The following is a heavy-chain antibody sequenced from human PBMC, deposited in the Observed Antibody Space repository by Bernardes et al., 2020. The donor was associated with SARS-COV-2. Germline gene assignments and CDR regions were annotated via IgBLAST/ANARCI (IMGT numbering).Heavy chain of an antibody. CDR1: GFSFSSYC. J-gene: IGHJ4*02. D-gene: IGHD1-1*01. CDR2: IFGDGTST. V-gene: IGHV3-74*01. CDR3: ARGGFGTALDY. Sequence: GGSLRLSCAASRLSSGFSFSSYCMHWVRQAPGKGSMWVACIFGDGTSTRYADSVKGRFTISRDNARNMVYLQMNSLRADDTAVYFCARGGFGTALDYWGQGALVTVSS.